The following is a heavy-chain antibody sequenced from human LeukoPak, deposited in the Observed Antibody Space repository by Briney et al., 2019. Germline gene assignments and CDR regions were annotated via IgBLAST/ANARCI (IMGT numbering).Heavy chain of an antibody. J-gene: IGHJ4*02. CDR2: IWYDGSNK. Sequence: GGSLRLSCAASGFTFSNYGMHWVRQAPGKGLEWVAVIWYDGSNKYYTDSVKGRFTISRDNSKNTLYLQMDSLRAEDTAVYYCAKGMYDGNAYYYFDSWGQGTLVTVSS. D-gene: IGHD3-22*01. CDR1: GFTFSNYG. CDR3: AKGMYDGNAYYYFDS. V-gene: IGHV3-33*06.